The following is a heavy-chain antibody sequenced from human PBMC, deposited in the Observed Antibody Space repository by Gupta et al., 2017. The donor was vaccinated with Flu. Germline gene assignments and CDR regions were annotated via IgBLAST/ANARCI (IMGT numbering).Heavy chain of an antibody. Sequence: WVRQAPGKGLEWVALITADGRNTYYADSVKGRFTIARDNLNNTLFLQMSSLRAEDTAIYYCAKDDDLNFYYYGMDVWGQGTTVTVSS. CDR3: AKDDDLNFYYYGMDV. V-gene: IGHV3-23*01. J-gene: IGHJ6*02. CDR2: ITADGRNT.